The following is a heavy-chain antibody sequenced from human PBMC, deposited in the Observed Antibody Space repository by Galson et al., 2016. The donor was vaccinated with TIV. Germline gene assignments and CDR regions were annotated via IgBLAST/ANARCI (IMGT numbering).Heavy chain of an antibody. V-gene: IGHV4-59*01. J-gene: IGHJ4*02. CDR3: ARDNANFPRALGY. CDR1: GGSISSYF. Sequence: LSLTCTVSGGSISSYFWSWIRQPPGKGLEWIGNIYYTGTTNSNPSLKSRVTISGDISKNQFSLKLRSVTAADTAVYYCARDNANFPRALGYWGQGTLVTVSS. D-gene: IGHD2-8*01. CDR2: IYYTGTT.